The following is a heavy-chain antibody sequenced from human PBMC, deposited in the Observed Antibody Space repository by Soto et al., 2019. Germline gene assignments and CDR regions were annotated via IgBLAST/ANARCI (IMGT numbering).Heavy chain of an antibody. J-gene: IGHJ5*02. CDR1: RVSISDYF. D-gene: IGHD2-8*02. V-gene: IGHV4-4*09. CDR2: IFHTGST. CDR3: ATQRLCTGGHCWNWFDP. Sequence: QVQLQESGPGLVKPSETLSLTCTVSRVSISDYFWSWIRQPPGKGLEWIGYIFHTGSTNYNPSLKSPVTLSLDTSKKQFSLKLNSVTAADTAVYYCATQRLCTGGHCWNWFDPWGQGTLVTVSS.